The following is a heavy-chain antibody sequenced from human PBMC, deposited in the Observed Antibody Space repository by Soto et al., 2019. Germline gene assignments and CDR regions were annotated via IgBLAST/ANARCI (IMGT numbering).Heavy chain of an antibody. V-gene: IGHV3-15*01. CDR3: TTGSTSTKNY. CDR1: GFTFSNAW. CDR2: IKSKTDGGTT. Sequence: GGSLRLSCAASGFTFSNAWLSWVRQAPGKGLEWVGRIKSKTDGGTTDYTAPVKGRFTISRDDSKNTLYLQMNSLKIEDTAVYYCTTGSTSTKNYWGQGTLVTVSS. J-gene: IGHJ4*02. D-gene: IGHD6-6*01.